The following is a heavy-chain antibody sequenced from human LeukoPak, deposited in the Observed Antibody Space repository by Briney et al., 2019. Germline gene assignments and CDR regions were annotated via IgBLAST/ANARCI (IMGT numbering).Heavy chain of an antibody. J-gene: IGHJ4*02. D-gene: IGHD6-6*01. V-gene: IGHV4-39*07. CDR1: AGSVNSGRYY. CDR3: ARDNLAVRHFDY. CDR2: IYYSGTT. Sequence: PSETLSLTRTVSAGSVNSGRYYWGWIRQPPGKGLGWIGSIYYSGTTYCNPSLRSRVTISLDTSKNQFSLKVSSGIAADTAVYYCARDNLAVRHFDYWGQGFLVTVSS.